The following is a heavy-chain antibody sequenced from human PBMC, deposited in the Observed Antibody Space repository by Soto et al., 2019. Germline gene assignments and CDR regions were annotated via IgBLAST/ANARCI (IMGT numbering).Heavy chain of an antibody. V-gene: IGHV2-5*01. D-gene: IGHD6-13*01. CDR3: AHRGGAAVGLYYFDY. CDR1: GFSLSTTGVD. J-gene: IGHJ4*02. Sequence: QITLKESGPTLVKPTQTLTLTCTVSGFSLSTTGVDVSWIRQPPGKALEWLALIYWHDDKRYSPSLKSRLTISKDTAKNQVVLTMTNMDPVDTATSYCAHRGGAAVGLYYFDYWGQGALVTVSS. CDR2: IYWHDDK.